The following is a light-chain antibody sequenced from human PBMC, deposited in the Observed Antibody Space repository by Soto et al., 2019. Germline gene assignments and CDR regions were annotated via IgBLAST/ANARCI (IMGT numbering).Light chain of an antibody. CDR2: EGS. V-gene: IGLV2-23*01. Sequence: QSALTQPASVSGSPGQSITISCTGTSSDVGSYNLVSWYQQHPGKAPKLMIYEGSKRPSGVSNRFSGSKSGNTASLTISGLQAEDEDDYYCCSSEGSSTLAVFGGGTKLTVL. CDR3: CSSEGSSTLAV. J-gene: IGLJ2*01. CDR1: SSDVGSYNL.